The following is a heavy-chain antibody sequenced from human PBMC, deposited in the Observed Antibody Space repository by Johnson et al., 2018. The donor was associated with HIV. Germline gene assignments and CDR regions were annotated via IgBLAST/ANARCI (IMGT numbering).Heavy chain of an antibody. D-gene: IGHD5-24*01. J-gene: IGHJ3*02. CDR1: GFTFSSYA. CDR2: ISYDGSNK. V-gene: IGHV3-30-3*01. CDR3: ARDQVVEMATIIGDDAFDI. Sequence: QVQLVESGGGVVQPGRSLRLSCAASGFTFSSYAMHWVRQAPGKGLEWVAVISYDGSNKYYADSVKGRFTIAIDNSKNTRYLQMNSLRAEDTAVYYCARDQVVEMATIIGDDAFDIWGQGTMVTVSS.